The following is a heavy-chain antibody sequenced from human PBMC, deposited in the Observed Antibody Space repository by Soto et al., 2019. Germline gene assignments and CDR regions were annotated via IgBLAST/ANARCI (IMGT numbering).Heavy chain of an antibody. CDR1: GYSITAGGYY. CDR2: FYSSGSI. CDR3: AREVTMIRGVGFRQRSFDF. V-gene: IGHV4-30-4*01. D-gene: IGHD3-10*01. J-gene: IGHJ4*02. Sequence: SETLSLTCFVSGYSITAGGYYWSWIRHHPGKGLEWIGSFYSSGSIIYNPSLRSRVSISGDTSSNQFSMSLPSVSVADRAVYYCAREVTMIRGVGFRQRSFDFWGQGTLVTVSS.